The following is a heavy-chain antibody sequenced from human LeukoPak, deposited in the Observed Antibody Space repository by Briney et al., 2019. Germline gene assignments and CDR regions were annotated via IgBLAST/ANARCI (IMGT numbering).Heavy chain of an antibody. V-gene: IGHV3-48*03. J-gene: IGHJ4*02. CDR3: ARGYLRRDY. CDR1: GFTFSSYE. CDR2: ISSSGSTI. Sequence: GGSLRLSCAASGFTFSSYEMNWVRQAPGKGLEWVSYISSSGSTIYYADSVKGRLTISRDNAKNSLYLQMNSLTAEDTSVYYCARGYLRRDYWGQGTLVTVSS. D-gene: IGHD2-21*01.